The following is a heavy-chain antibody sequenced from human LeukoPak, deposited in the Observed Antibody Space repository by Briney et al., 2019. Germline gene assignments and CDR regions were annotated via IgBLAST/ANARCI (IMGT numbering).Heavy chain of an antibody. V-gene: IGHV3-48*04. D-gene: IGHD4-11*01. CDR2: ISSSSSTI. CDR3: ARGGTTFDY. J-gene: IGHJ4*02. CDR1: GFTFSSYS. Sequence: PGGSLRLSCAASGFTFSSYSMNWVRQAPGKGLEWVSYISSSSSTIYYADSVKGRFTISRDNAKNSLYLRMNSLRAEDTAVYYCARGGTTFDYWGQGALVTVSS.